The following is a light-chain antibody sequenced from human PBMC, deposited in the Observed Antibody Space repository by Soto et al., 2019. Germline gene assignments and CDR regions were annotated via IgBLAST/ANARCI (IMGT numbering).Light chain of an antibody. CDR1: QSISSY. CDR2: AAS. CDR3: QQSYSTPSIT. V-gene: IGKV1-39*01. J-gene: IGKJ5*01. Sequence: DIQMTQSPSSLSASVGDRVTITCRAIQSISSYLNWYQQKPGKAPKLLIYAASSLQSGVPSRFSGSGSGTDFTLTISILQPEDFATYYCQQSYSTPSITFGQGTRLEIK.